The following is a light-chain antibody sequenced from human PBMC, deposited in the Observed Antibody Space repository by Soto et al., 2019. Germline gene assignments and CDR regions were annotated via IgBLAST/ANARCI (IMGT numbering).Light chain of an antibody. Sequence: QSALTQPASVTGSPGQSIAISCTGTNSDVGSFNAVSWYQQDPGKAPKLIIYEVTKRPPGVSDRFSGSKSGNTASLTISGLRAEDEADYHCCSRGGLSPTYVFGTGTKVTVL. CDR1: NSDVGSFNA. CDR3: CSRGGLSPTYV. J-gene: IGLJ1*01. CDR2: EVT. V-gene: IGLV2-23*02.